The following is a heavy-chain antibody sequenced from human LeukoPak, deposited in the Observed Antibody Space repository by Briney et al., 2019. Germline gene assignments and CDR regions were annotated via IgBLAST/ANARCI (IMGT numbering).Heavy chain of an antibody. D-gene: IGHD2/OR15-2a*01. Sequence: PGGSLRLSCAASGFTFSSYGMHWVRQAPGKGLEWVSGITANTRGSITYYADFVKGRFTISRDSSKDTLYLQMNSLRAEDTAVYFCARGGYFSFDYWGQGTLVTVSS. CDR2: ITANTRGSIT. CDR1: GFTFSSYG. V-gene: IGHV3-NL1*01. CDR3: ARGGYFSFDY. J-gene: IGHJ4*02.